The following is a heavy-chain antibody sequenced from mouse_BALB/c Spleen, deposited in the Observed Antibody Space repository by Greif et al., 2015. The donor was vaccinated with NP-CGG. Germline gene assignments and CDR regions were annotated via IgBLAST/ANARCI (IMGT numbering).Heavy chain of an antibody. CDR3: ARERRSFYAMDY. CDR2: IWGDGST. V-gene: IGHV2-6-7*01. CDR1: GFSLTGYG. Sequence: QVQLQQSGPGLVAPSQSLSITCTVSGFSLTGYGVNWVRQPPGKGLEWLGMIWGDGSTDYNTALKSRLSISKDNSKSQVFLKMNSLQTDDTARYYCARERRSFYAMDYWGQGTSVTVSS. J-gene: IGHJ4*01.